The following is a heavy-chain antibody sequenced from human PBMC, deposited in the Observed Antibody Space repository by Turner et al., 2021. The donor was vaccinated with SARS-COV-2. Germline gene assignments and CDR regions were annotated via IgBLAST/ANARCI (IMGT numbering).Heavy chain of an antibody. CDR3: ARSYHTYYFDY. CDR1: GGSITSSTYY. CDR2: IFSSVST. V-gene: IGHV4-39*01. J-gene: IGHJ4*02. Sequence: QLQLQESGPGLVKPSETLSLTCTVPGGSITSSTYYWGWIRQPPGKGLDWIGSIFSSVSTYYNPSLKSRVTISVDTSKNQFSLKLTSVTAADTAVYYCARSYHTYYFDYWGQGTLGTVSS. D-gene: IGHD2-2*01.